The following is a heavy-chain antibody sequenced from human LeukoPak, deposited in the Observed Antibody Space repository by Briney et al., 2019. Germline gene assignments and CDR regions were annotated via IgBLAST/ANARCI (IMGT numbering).Heavy chain of an antibody. Sequence: GASVKDSCKASGYTFTSYYMHWVRRAPGQGLEWMGIINPSGGSTSYAQKFQGRVTMTRDTSTSTVYMELSSLRSEDTAVYYCARVSTVTTFDYWGQGTLVTVSS. CDR2: INPSGGST. J-gene: IGHJ4*02. CDR1: GYTFTSYY. V-gene: IGHV1-46*01. CDR3: ARVSTVTTFDY. D-gene: IGHD4-17*01.